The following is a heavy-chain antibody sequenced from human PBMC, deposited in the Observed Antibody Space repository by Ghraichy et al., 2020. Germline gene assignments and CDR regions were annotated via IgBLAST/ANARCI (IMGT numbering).Heavy chain of an antibody. V-gene: IGHV3-53*01. Sequence: LTCAASGFTVSSNYMSWVRQAPGKGLEWVSVIYSGGSTYYADSVKGRFTISRDNSKNTLYLQMNSLRAEDTAVYYCARDINAEDYYYGMDVWGQGTTVTVSS. D-gene: IGHD1-14*01. CDR1: GFTVSSNY. CDR3: ARDINAEDYYYGMDV. CDR2: IYSGGST. J-gene: IGHJ6*02.